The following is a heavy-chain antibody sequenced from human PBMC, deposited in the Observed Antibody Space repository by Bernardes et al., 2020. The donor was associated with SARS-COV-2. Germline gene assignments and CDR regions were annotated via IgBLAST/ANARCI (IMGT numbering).Heavy chain of an antibody. CDR3: AKVQAILWIRPHQSGMDV. CDR2: ISAYNGNT. D-gene: IGHD5-18*01. J-gene: IGHJ6*02. V-gene: IGHV1-18*01. Sequence: ASVKVSCKASGYTFTSYGISWVRQAPGQGLEWMGWISAYNGNTNYAQKLQGRVTMTTDTSTSTAYMELRSLRSDDTAVYYCAKVQAILWIRPHQSGMDVWGQGTTVTVSS. CDR1: GYTFTSYG.